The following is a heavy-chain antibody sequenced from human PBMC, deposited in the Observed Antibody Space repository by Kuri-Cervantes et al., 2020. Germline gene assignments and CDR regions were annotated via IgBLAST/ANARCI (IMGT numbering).Heavy chain of an antibody. CDR1: GGSISSYY. V-gene: IGHV4-59*01. D-gene: IGHD3-22*01. CDR2: IYYSGST. CDR3: ASEYYYDSSGYY. J-gene: IGHJ4*02. Sequence: ETLSLTCTVSGGSISSYYWSWIRQPPGKGLEWIGYIYYSGSTNYNPSLKSRVTISVDTSKNQFSLKLSSVTAADTAVYYCASEYYYDSSGYYLGQGTLVTVSS.